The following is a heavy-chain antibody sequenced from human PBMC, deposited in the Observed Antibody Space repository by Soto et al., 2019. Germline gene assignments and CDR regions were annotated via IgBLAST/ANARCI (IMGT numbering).Heavy chain of an antibody. CDR1: GFTFSGSA. CDR3: TGRGSSCWYGDGAFDI. V-gene: IGHV3-73*02. Sequence: EVQLVESGGGLVQPGGSLKLSCAASGFTFSGSAMHWVRQASGKGLEWVGRIRSKANSYSTAYAASVKGRFTISSDDSNNTAYRQMNSLKIEDTAVYYCTGRGSSCWYGDGAFDIWGQGTMVTVSS. CDR2: IRSKANSYST. J-gene: IGHJ3*02. D-gene: IGHD6-19*01.